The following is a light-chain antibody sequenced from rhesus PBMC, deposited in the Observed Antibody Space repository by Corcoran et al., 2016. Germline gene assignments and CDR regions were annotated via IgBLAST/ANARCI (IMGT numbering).Light chain of an antibody. CDR1: QGISNN. V-gene: IGKV1-25*01. J-gene: IGKJ3*01. CDR3: QLGYCTPFT. Sequence: DIQMTQSPSFLSSSVGDRVTITCQASQGISNNLAWYQQKPGKVPNLLIHKASTLQSGDPSRFSGSGSGTDFTLTISRLQPADFAASYCQLGYCTPFTFGPGTKLDIK. CDR2: KAS.